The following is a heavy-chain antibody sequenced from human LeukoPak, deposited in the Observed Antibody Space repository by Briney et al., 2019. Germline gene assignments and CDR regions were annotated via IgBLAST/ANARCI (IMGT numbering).Heavy chain of an antibody. CDR3: ARGGHYSFDY. CDR2: INPNGGGT. CDR1: GYTFIGYY. D-gene: IGHD2-21*01. V-gene: IGHV1-2*02. J-gene: IGHJ4*02. Sequence: ASVKVSCKASGYTFIGYYMHWVRQAPGQGLEWMGWINPNGGGTDYAQKFQGRVTMTRDTSISTAFMDLSSLRSDDTAAYYCARGGHYSFDYWGQGTLVTVSS.